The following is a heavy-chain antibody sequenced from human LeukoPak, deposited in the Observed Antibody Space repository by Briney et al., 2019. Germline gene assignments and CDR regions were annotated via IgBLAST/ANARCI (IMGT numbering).Heavy chain of an antibody. J-gene: IGHJ4*02. CDR2: IYYSGST. V-gene: IGHV4-59*08. Sequence: SETLSLTCTVSGGSISSYYWSWIRQPPGKGLEWIGYIYYSGSTNYNPSLKSRVTISVDTSKNQFSLKLSSVTAADTAVYYCARQAAAIDYWGQGTLVTVCS. CDR3: ARQAAAIDY. CDR1: GGSISSYY. D-gene: IGHD6-13*01.